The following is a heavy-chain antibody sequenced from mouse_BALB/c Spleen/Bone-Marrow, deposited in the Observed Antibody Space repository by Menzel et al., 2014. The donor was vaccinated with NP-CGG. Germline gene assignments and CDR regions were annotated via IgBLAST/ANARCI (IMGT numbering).Heavy chain of an antibody. CDR2: ISSGGST. J-gene: IGHJ3*01. CDR1: GFTFGSYA. V-gene: IGHV5-6-5*01. Sequence: DVKLVESGGGLVKPGGSLKLSCAASGFTFGSYAMSWVRQTPEKRLEWVASISSGGSTYYPDSVKGRFTISRDNARNILYLQMSSLRSEDTAMYYCARAGTTASAWFAYWGQGTLVTVSA. D-gene: IGHD1-2*01. CDR3: ARAGTTASAWFAY.